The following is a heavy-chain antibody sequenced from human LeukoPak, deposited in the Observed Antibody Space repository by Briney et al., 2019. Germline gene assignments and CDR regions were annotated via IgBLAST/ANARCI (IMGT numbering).Heavy chain of an antibody. J-gene: IGHJ6*03. CDR1: GGTFSSYA. V-gene: IGHV1-69*05. D-gene: IGHD2-15*01. Sequence: EASVKVSCKASGGTFSSYAISWVRQAPGQGLEWMGGIIPIFGTANYAQKFQGRVTITTDESTSTAYMELSSLRSEDTAVYYCARGAVAAIFRHYYMDVWGKGTTVTVSS. CDR3: ARGAVAAIFRHYYMDV. CDR2: IIPIFGTA.